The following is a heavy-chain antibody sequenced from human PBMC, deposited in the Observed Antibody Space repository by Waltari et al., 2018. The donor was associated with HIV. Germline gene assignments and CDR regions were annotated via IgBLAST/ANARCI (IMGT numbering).Heavy chain of an antibody. CDR1: GFSVSSHY. Sequence: EVQLVESGGGLIQHGGSLRLSCAASGFSVSSHYMSWVRHAPGKGLEWVSVIYSGGSTYYADSVKGRFTISRDNSKNTLYLQMNSLRAEDTAVYYCARGFGCGGDCYYFDYWGQGTLVTVSS. CDR2: IYSGGST. D-gene: IGHD2-21*02. J-gene: IGHJ4*02. CDR3: ARGFGCGGDCYYFDY. V-gene: IGHV3-53*01.